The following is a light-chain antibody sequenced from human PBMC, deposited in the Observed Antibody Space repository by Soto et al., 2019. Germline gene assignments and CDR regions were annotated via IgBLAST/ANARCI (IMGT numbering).Light chain of an antibody. CDR2: AAS. J-gene: IGKJ1*01. Sequence: DIPLTQSPSSLSATVGDRVTITCRASQSISSYLNWYYQKPGKPPKLLIYAASSLQSGVPSRFSGSESGTEFTLIISGLQPDDYATYYCQQTYSTQTFGQGTKVDIK. V-gene: IGKV1-39*01. CDR3: QQTYSTQT. CDR1: QSISSY.